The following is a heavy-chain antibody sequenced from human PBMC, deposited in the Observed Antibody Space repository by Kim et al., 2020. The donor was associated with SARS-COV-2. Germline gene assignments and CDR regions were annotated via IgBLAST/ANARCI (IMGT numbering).Heavy chain of an antibody. V-gene: IGHV4-59*09. Sequence: PPRRSRVTISVDTSKDQFSLKLSSVTGADTAVYYCARGGMVRGVILAFDIWGQGTMVTVSS. J-gene: IGHJ3*02. D-gene: IGHD3-10*01. CDR3: ARGGMVRGVILAFDI.